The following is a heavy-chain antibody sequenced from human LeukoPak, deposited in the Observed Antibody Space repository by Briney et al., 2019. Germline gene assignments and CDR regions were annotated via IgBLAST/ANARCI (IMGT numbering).Heavy chain of an antibody. CDR3: ARDLTYGATLSIYYYYYGMDV. D-gene: IGHD4-17*01. CDR2: INPNSGGT. CDR1: GYTFTGYY. J-gene: IGHJ6*02. V-gene: IGHV1-2*02. Sequence: ASVKVSCKASGYTFTGYYMHWVRQAPGQGLEWMGWINPNSGGTNYAQKLQGRVTMTRDTSISTAYMELSRLRSDDTAVYYCARDLTYGATLSIYYYYYGMDVWGQGTTVTVSS.